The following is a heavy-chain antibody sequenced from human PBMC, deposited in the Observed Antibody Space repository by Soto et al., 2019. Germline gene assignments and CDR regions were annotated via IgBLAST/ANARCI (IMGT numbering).Heavy chain of an antibody. V-gene: IGHV1-3*01. J-gene: IGHJ6*02. CDR1: GYTFTSYA. D-gene: IGHD3-16*01. CDR2: TNAGNGNT. Sequence: ASVKVSCKASGYTFTSYAMHWVRQAPGQRLEWMGWTNAGNGNTKYSQKFQGRVTITRDTSASTAYMELSSLRSEDTAVYYCARDPASWGLVYYYYGMDVWGQGTTVTVSS. CDR3: ARDPASWGLVYYYYGMDV.